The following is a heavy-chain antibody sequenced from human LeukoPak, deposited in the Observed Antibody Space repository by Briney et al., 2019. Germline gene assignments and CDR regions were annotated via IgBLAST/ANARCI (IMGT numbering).Heavy chain of an antibody. V-gene: IGHV4-39*01. CDR2: IYHSGSS. CDR3: VSHRSGQAWLDP. Sequence: PSETLSLTCTVAGDSVTSSSYCWGWIRQPPGKGLEWIGCIYHSGSSYYNSSLNSRVTISVDTSKNEFSLRLKSVTATDTALYYCVSHRSGQAWLDPWGQGTLVTVSS. D-gene: IGHD1-26*01. J-gene: IGHJ5*02. CDR1: GDSVTSSSYC.